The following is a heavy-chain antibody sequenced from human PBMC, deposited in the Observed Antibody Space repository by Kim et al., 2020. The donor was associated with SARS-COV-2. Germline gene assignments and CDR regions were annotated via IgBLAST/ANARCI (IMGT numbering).Heavy chain of an antibody. J-gene: IGHJ6*02. CDR1: GYTFTSYY. D-gene: IGHD1-7*01. V-gene: IGHV1-46*01. Sequence: ASVKVSCKASGYTFTSYYMHWVRQAPGQGLEWMGIINPSGGSTSYAQKFQGRVTMTRDTSTSTVYMELSSLRSEDTAVYARDLSAAGGLGLTYYYGMDVWGQGTTVTVS. CDR3: DLSAAGGLGLTYYYGMDV. CDR2: INPSGGST.